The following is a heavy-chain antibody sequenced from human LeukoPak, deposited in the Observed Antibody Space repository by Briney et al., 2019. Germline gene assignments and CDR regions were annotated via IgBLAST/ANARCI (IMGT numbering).Heavy chain of an antibody. V-gene: IGHV1-24*01. CDR3: ATAGYSGYDAFDY. CDR1: GYTLTELS. D-gene: IGHD5-12*01. Sequence: ASVKVSRKVSGYTLTELSMHWVRQAPGKGLEWMGGFDPEDGETIYAQKFQGRVTMTEDTSTDTAYMELSSLRSEDTAVYYCATAGYSGYDAFDYWGQGTLVTVSS. CDR2: FDPEDGET. J-gene: IGHJ4*02.